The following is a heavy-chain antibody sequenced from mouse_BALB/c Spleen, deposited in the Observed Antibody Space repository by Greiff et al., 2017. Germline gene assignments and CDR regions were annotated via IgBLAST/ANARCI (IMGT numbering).Heavy chain of an antibody. CDR1: GFSLTSYG. CDR2: IWAGGST. J-gene: IGHJ4*01. V-gene: IGHV2-9*02. CDR3: AIRRGGYYYARDD. Sequence: VQLQESGPGLVAPSQSLSITCTVSGFSLTSYGVHWVRQPPGKGLEWLGVIWAGGSTNYNSALMSRLSIRKDNSKSQVFLKMNSLQTDDTAMYFWAIRRGGYYYARDDWGQGTSLPVSS.